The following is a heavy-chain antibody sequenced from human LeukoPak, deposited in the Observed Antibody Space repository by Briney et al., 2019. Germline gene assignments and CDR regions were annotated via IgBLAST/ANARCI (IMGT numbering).Heavy chain of an antibody. CDR2: INSDGSST. CDR3: ARPRYYYYMDV. J-gene: IGHJ6*03. CDR1: GFTFSSYW. V-gene: IGHV3-74*01. Sequence: GGSLRLSCAASGFTFSSYWMHWVRQAPGKGLVWVSRINSDGSSTSYADSVKGRFTISRDNAKNTLYLQMNSLRADDTAVYYCARPRYYYYMDVWGKGTTVTVSS.